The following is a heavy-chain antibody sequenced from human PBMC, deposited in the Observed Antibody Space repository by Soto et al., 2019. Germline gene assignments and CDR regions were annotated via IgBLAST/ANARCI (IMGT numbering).Heavy chain of an antibody. CDR2: IYYSGST. Sequence: PSETLSLTCTVSGGSISSGGYYWSWIRQHPGKGLEWIGYIYYSGSTYYNPSLKSRVTISVDTSKNQFSLKLSSVTAADTAVYYCARQIVVGPAATGDWFDPWGQGTLVTVSS. V-gene: IGHV4-31*03. J-gene: IGHJ5*02. D-gene: IGHD2-2*01. CDR1: GGSISSGGYY. CDR3: ARQIVVGPAATGDWFDP.